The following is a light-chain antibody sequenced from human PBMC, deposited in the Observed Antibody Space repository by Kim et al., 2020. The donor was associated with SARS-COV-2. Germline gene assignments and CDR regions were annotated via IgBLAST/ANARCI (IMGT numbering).Light chain of an antibody. CDR3: QQLDSYPWT. CDR1: QCINNH. J-gene: IGKJ1*01. CDR2: AAS. V-gene: IGKV1-9*01. Sequence: ASVGDRVAVTCRASQCINNHLAWYQQKPGKAPNLLIFAASTLQSGVPSRFRGSGSGTEFTLTVSSLQPEDFATYYCQQLDSYPWTFGQGTKVDIK.